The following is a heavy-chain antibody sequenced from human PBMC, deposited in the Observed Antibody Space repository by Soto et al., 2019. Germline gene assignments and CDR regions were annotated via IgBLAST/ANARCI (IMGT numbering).Heavy chain of an antibody. V-gene: IGHV1-2*02. CDR2: INPNSGGT. CDR1: GYTFTAYY. J-gene: IGHJ5*02. Sequence: SSVKVSCKASGYTFTAYYVHWVRQAPGQGLEWLGWINPNSGGTSYAQNFQGRVTITRDTSISTAYMELRSLRSDDTAMYYCARETDPWGQRTLVTVSS. CDR3: ARETDP.